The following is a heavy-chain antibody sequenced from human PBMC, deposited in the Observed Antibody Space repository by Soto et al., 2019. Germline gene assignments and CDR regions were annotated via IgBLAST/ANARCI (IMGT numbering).Heavy chain of an antibody. CDR2: ISFDGSKK. J-gene: IGHJ4*02. CDR3: ARERVGAHRPHDY. D-gene: IGHD1-26*01. Sequence: GGSLRLSCAASGFTFISYGMHWVSQAPGKWLAWLAVISFDGSKKYYADSVKGRFTISRDNSKNTLYLQMNSLRAEDTAVYYCARERVGAHRPHDYWGQGTRDTVSS. CDR1: GFTFISYG. V-gene: IGHV3-30*03.